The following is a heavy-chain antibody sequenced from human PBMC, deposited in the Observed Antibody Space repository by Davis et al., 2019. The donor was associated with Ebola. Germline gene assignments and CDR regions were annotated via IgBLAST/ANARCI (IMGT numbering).Heavy chain of an antibody. CDR3: ARDQFCSGGSCLRLFDL. D-gene: IGHD2-15*01. V-gene: IGHV6-1*01. J-gene: IGHJ4*02. CDR2: TYYRSKSHY. CDR1: GDGVSSNSGV. Sequence: MPSETLSLTCAISGDGVSSNSGVWNWIRQSPSSGLEWLGRTYYRSKSHYEYAVSVRSRITINPDTSKNQFSLQLKSVTPEDTAVYYCARDQFCSGGSCLRLFDLWGQGTLVTVSS.